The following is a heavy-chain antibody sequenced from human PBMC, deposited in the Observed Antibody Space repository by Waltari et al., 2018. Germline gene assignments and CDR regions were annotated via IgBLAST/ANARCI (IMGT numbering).Heavy chain of an antibody. CDR1: GFTFISYA. V-gene: IGHV3-23*01. D-gene: IGHD6-13*01. CDR3: AKAGGIAAAEFQFDF. CDR2: ISGPALTT. Sequence: GGLVQPGGSLRLSCAASGFTFISYAMTWVRQAPGKGLEWVSSISGPALTTFYADSVKGRFSVSRDNSKNTLYLQINGLRADDTAVYYCAKAGGIAAAEFQFDFWGRGTLVTVSS. J-gene: IGHJ4*02.